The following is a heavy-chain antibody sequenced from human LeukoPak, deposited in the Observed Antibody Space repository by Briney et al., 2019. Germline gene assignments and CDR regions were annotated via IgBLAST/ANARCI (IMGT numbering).Heavy chain of an antibody. J-gene: IGHJ6*04. CDR1: GGSISSGGYY. CDR2: INHSGST. CDR3: ASTYYYGSGRYYGMDV. Sequence: PSETLSLTCTVSGGSISSGGYYWSWIRQPPGKGLEWIGEINHSGSTNYNPSLRSRVTISVDTSKNQFSLKLSSVTAADTAVYYCASTYYYGSGRYYGMDVWGKGTTVTVSS. D-gene: IGHD3-10*01. V-gene: IGHV4-39*07.